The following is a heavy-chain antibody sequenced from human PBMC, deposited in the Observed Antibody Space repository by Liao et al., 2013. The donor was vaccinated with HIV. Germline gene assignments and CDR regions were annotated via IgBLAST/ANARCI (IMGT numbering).Heavy chain of an antibody. CDR2: VYTSGST. CDR3: AIEGNNYDSSGYSYYFDY. J-gene: IGHJ4*02. D-gene: IGHD3-22*01. CDR1: GGSIRSGSHY. Sequence: QVKLQESGPGLVKPSQTLSLTCTVSGGSIRSGSHYWSWIRQPAGKGLEWIGRVYTSGSTNYNPSLTSRVTISVDTSKNQFSLKLSSVTAADTAVYYCAIEGNNYDSSGYSYYFDYWGQGTLVTVSS. V-gene: IGHV4-61*02.